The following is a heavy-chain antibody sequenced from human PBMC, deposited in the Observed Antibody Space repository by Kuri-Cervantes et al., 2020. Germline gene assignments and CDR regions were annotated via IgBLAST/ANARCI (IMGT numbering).Heavy chain of an antibody. CDR3: ARGRVDYPVPRRSWFDP. J-gene: IGHJ5*02. Sequence: SQTLSLTCAVYGGSFSGYYWSWIRQPPGKGLEWIGEINHLGSTNNNPSLKSRVTISVDTSKNQFSLKLSSVTAADTAVYYCARGRVDYPVPRRSWFDPWGQGTLVTVSS. D-gene: IGHD4/OR15-4a*01. CDR1: GGSFSGYY. V-gene: IGHV4-34*01. CDR2: INHLGST.